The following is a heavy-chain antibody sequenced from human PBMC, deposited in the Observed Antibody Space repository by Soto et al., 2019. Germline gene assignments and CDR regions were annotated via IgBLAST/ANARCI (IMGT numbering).Heavy chain of an antibody. J-gene: IGHJ4*02. CDR2: ISSSGSTI. Sequence: EVQLVESGGGLVQPGGSLRLSCAASGFTFSSYSMNWVRQAPGKGLEWVSYISSSGSTIYYADSVKGRFTISRDNAKNSLYLQMNSLRAEDTAVYYCATAFRDGYPKDYWGQGTLVTVSS. CDR1: GFTFSSYS. D-gene: IGHD5-12*01. V-gene: IGHV3-48*04. CDR3: ATAFRDGYPKDY.